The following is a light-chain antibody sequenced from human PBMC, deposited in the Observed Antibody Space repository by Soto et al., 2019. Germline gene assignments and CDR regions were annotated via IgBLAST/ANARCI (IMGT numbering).Light chain of an antibody. Sequence: QSALTQPASVSGSPGQSITISCTGTSSDVGSYNLVSWYQQHPGKAPKLMIYEGSKRPSGVSNRFSGSKSGNTASRTISGLQAEDEAEYYCCSYAGSSTPYVFGTGTKVTVL. V-gene: IGLV2-23*01. CDR1: SSDVGSYNL. CDR3: CSYAGSSTPYV. J-gene: IGLJ1*01. CDR2: EGS.